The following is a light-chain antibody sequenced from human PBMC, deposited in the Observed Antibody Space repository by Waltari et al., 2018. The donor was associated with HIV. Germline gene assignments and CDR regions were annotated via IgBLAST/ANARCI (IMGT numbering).Light chain of an antibody. Sequence: EIVMTQSPAPLAASAGEGVTLSCRASQSITINLAWYQQKPGKAPRLLMFGTSNRDSGVPARFSGSGSGTEFSLTISSLQSEDFAVYYCEQYNNWPLTFGGGTKVEIK. CDR2: GTS. CDR3: EQYNNWPLT. J-gene: IGKJ4*01. CDR1: QSITIN. V-gene: IGKV3-15*01.